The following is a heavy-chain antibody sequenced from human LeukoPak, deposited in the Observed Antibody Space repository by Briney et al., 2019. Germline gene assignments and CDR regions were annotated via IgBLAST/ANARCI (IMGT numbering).Heavy chain of an antibody. Sequence: GSLRLSCVASGFTFSNAWMSWVRQPPGKGLEWIAYIYYSGSTNYNPSLTRRGTISVDKSKTQFSLKLSSVTDADKAVYYCARGQVKQQLLPRTGSRYYYYYMDVWGKGTTVTVSS. CDR3: ARGQVKQQLLPRTGSRYYYYYMDV. D-gene: IGHD6-13*01. V-gene: IGHV4-59*12. CDR2: IYYSGST. J-gene: IGHJ6*03. CDR1: GFTFSNAW.